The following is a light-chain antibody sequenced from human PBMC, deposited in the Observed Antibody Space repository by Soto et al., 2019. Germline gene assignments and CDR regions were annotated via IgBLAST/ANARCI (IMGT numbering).Light chain of an antibody. CDR1: QSISSW. J-gene: IGKJ4*01. CDR2: KAS. Sequence: DIQMTQSPSTLSASVGDRVTITCRASQSISSWLAWYQQKPGKAPILLIYKASSLESGVPSRFSGSGSGTEFTLTISSPQPDDFATYYCQQYNSYPTFGGGTKVEIK. CDR3: QQYNSYPT. V-gene: IGKV1-5*03.